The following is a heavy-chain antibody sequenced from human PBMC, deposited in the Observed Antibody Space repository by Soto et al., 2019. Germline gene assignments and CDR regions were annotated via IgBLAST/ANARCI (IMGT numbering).Heavy chain of an antibody. V-gene: IGHV1-2*02. CDR3: ARDCGVTTVLTNWFDP. J-gene: IGHJ5*02. D-gene: IGHD4-17*01. Sequence: ASVKVSCKASGFTFTDYYIQWVRQAPGQGLEWMGWINPNSGGTYYAHKFEGRVTMTRDTSISTAYMELSMLRSDGTAVYYCARDCGVTTVLTNWFDPWGQGTRVTVSS. CDR1: GFTFTDYY. CDR2: INPNSGGT.